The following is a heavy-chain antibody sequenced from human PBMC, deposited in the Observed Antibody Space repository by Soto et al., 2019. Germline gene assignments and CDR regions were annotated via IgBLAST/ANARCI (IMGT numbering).Heavy chain of an antibody. J-gene: IGHJ5*02. V-gene: IGHV4-34*01. Sequence: QVQLQQWGAGLLKPSETLSLTCAVYGGSFSGYYWSWIRQPPGKGLEWIGEINHSGSPNYNPSLKSRVTISVDTSKNQFSLKLSSVTAADTAVYYCARRSLIVVVVAATGLAKGGWFDPWGQGTLVTVSS. CDR2: INHSGSP. CDR1: GGSFSGYY. D-gene: IGHD2-15*01. CDR3: ARRSLIVVVVAATGLAKGGWFDP.